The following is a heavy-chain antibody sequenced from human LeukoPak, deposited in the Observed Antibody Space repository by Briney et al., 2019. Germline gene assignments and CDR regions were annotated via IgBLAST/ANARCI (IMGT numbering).Heavy chain of an antibody. V-gene: IGHV4-59*01. Sequence: PSETLSLTCTVSGGSISSYYWSWIRQPPGKGVEWIGYIYYSGSTNYNPSLKSRVTISVDTSKNQFSLKLSSVTAADTAVYYCATSQGYYYDSSGSDAFDIWGQGTMVTVSS. D-gene: IGHD3-22*01. CDR1: GGSISSYY. CDR3: ATSQGYYYDSSGSDAFDI. J-gene: IGHJ3*02. CDR2: IYYSGST.